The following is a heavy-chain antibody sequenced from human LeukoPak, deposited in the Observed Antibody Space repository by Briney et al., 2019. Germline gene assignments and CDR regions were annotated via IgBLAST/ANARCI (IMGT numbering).Heavy chain of an antibody. CDR2: ISGSGGST. V-gene: IGHV3-23*01. J-gene: IGHJ4*02. CDR3: AKMKGSPFCSSTSCYREGDY. CDR1: GFTFSSYA. D-gene: IGHD2-2*01. Sequence: GGSLRLSCAASGFTFSSYAMSWVRQAPGKGLEWVSAISGSGGSTYYADSVKGRFTISRDNSKNTLYLQMNSLRAEDTAVYYCAKMKGSPFCSSTSCYREGDYWGQGTLVTVSS.